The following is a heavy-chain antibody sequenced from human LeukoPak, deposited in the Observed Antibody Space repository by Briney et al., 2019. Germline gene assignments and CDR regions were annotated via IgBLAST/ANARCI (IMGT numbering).Heavy chain of an antibody. J-gene: IGHJ4*02. CDR1: GFTFSSYA. V-gene: IGHV3-30-3*01. CDR3: ARDEYSSGWYALGY. CDR2: ISYDGSNK. D-gene: IGHD6-19*01. Sequence: GGSLRLSCAASGFTFSSYAMHWARQAPGKGLEWVAVISYDGSNKYYADSVKGRFTISRDNSKNTLYLQMNSLRAEDTAVYYCARDEYSSGWYALGYWGQGTLVTVSS.